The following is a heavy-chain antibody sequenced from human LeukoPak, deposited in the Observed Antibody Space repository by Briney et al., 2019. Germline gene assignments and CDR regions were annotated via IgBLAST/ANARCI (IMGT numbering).Heavy chain of an antibody. CDR2: ISAYNGNT. Sequence: GAPVKVSCKASGYTFTSYGISWVRQAPGQGLEWMGWISAYNGNTNYAQKLQGRVTVTTDTSTSTAYMELRSLRSDDTAVYYCASGDYGDHYYYYGMDVWGQGTTVTVSS. CDR3: ASGDYGDHYYYYGMDV. D-gene: IGHD4-17*01. V-gene: IGHV1-18*01. CDR1: GYTFTSYG. J-gene: IGHJ6*02.